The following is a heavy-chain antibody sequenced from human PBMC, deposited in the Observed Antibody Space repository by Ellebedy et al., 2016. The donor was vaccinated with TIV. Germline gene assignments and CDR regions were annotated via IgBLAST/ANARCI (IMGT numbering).Heavy chain of an antibody. J-gene: IGHJ4*02. CDR3: ARRASCGGDCRRGEVDN. CDR1: GYNFTRYH. Sequence: ASVKVSCXASGYNFTRYHMHWVRQAPGQGLEWMGWINPNSGGTNYAQKFQGRVTMTKDTSITTAYMELSSLRSDDAAVYYCARRASCGGDCRRGEVDNWGQGTLVTVSS. D-gene: IGHD2-21*02. V-gene: IGHV1-2*02. CDR2: INPNSGGT.